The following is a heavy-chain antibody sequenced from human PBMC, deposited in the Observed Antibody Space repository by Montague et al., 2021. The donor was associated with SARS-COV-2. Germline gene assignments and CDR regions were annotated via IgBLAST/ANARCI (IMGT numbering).Heavy chain of an antibody. CDR1: GGSISSSNYY. J-gene: IGHJ4*02. CDR3: VAEWLAIYYFDF. CDR2: LFYSGSS. V-gene: IGHV4-39*01. D-gene: IGHD6-19*01. Sequence: SETLSLTCTVAGGSISSSNYYWGWIRQPPGKGLEWIGSLFYSGSSFYNPSLKSRVTISVDTSKNQFSLRLSSVTAADTAGYYCVAEWLAIYYFDFWGQGTLVTVSS.